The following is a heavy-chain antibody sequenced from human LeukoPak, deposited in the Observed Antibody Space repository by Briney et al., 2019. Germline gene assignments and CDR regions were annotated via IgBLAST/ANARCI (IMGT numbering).Heavy chain of an antibody. Sequence: GGSLRLSCAASGFTFSSYGMHWVRQAPGKGLEWVAFIRYDGSNKYYADSVKGRFTISRDNSKNTLYLQMNSLRAEDTAVYYCARDYGDYEDYWGQGALVTVSS. J-gene: IGHJ4*02. CDR2: IRYDGSNK. CDR3: ARDYGDYEDY. CDR1: GFTFSSYG. D-gene: IGHD4-17*01. V-gene: IGHV3-30*02.